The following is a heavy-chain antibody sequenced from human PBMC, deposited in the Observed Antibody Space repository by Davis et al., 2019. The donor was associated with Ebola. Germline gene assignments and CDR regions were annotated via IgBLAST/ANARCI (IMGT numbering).Heavy chain of an antibody. D-gene: IGHD6-6*01. CDR2: INPNSGGT. J-gene: IGHJ5*02. CDR1: GYTFTGYY. V-gene: IGHV1-2*02. Sequence: ASVKVSCKASGYTFTGYYMHWVRQAPGQGLEWMGWINPNSGGTNYAQKFQGRVTMTRDTSISTSYMELSRLRSDDTAVYYCASFEYSSLSVRAPWGQGTLVTVSS. CDR3: ASFEYSSLSVRAP.